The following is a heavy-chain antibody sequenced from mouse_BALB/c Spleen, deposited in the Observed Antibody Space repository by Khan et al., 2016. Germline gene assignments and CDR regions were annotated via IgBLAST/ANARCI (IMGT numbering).Heavy chain of an antibody. J-gene: IGHJ3*01. V-gene: IGHV9-3-1*01. CDR1: GYTFTNYG. Sequence: QIQLVQSGPELKKPGETVKISCKASGYTFTNYGMHWVKQAPGKGLKWMGWINTYTGEPTYADDFKGRFAFSLDTSASTAYLQIHNLKNSETATYFCARRHYGSCYDAWFAYWGQGTLVTVSA. CDR3: ARRHYGSCYDAWFAY. D-gene: IGHD1-1*01. CDR2: INTYTGEP.